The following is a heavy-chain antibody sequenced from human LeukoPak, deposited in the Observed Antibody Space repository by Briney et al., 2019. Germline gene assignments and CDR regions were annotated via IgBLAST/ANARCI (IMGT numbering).Heavy chain of an antibody. V-gene: IGHV4-38-2*01. CDR3: ARRSQRASFGGFVY. D-gene: IGHD3-10*01. Sequence: SETLSLTCAVSGYSISSGYYWGWIRPPPGKGREWIASIYHSGSTYYNPSLKSRITISVDTSKNQFSLKLSSVTAADTAIYYRARRSQRASFGGFVYWGQGTLVTVSS. CDR2: IYHSGST. CDR1: GYSISSGYY. J-gene: IGHJ4*02.